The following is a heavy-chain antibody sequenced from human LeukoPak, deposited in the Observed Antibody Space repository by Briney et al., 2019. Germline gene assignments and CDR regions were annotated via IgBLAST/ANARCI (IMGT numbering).Heavy chain of an antibody. CDR3: ARYSRSFFVHF. CDR1: GFIFRTYW. J-gene: IGHJ4*02. D-gene: IGHD1-26*01. V-gene: IGHV3-7*01. CDR2: IKPDGSQK. Sequence: PGGSLRLSWAASGFIFRTYWRTWVGQAPGKGREGVANIKPDGSQKSCVYSGKDRFTTGRDNAKNSVYRKINSQRAEDTGVYYCARYSRSFFVHFWRQGTLVTVSS.